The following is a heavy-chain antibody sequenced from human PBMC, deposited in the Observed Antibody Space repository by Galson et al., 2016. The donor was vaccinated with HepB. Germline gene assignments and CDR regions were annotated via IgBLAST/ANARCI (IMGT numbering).Heavy chain of an antibody. D-gene: IGHD3-10*01. J-gene: IGHJ4*02. Sequence: SLRLSCAASGFSFGNYAMNWVRQAPGKGPEWVSSIKGGGASPKYADSVTGRLTISRDNTHNTLHLQMNSLRAEDTAVYYCVKDFYGSGSYFSVGHDHWGQGTLVTVSS. CDR3: VKDFYGSGSYFSVGHDH. CDR1: GFSFGNYA. CDR2: IKGGGASP. V-gene: IGHV3-23*01.